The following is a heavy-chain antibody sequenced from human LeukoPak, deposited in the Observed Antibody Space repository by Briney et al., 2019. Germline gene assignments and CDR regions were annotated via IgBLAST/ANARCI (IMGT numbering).Heavy chain of an antibody. CDR2: IIPIFGTA. Sequence: SVKVSCKASGGTFSSYAISWGRQAPGQGLEWMGGIIPIFGTANYAQKFQGRVTITADKSTSTAYMELSSLRSEDTAVYYCARNTQVRGVINLRYGMDVWGKGTTVTVSS. V-gene: IGHV1-69*06. CDR3: ARNTQVRGVINLRYGMDV. CDR1: GGTFSSYA. D-gene: IGHD3-10*01. J-gene: IGHJ6*04.